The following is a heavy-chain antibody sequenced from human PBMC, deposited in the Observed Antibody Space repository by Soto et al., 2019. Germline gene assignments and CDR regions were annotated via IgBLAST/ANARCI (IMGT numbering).Heavy chain of an antibody. J-gene: IGHJ4*02. CDR2: IYSGGST. CDR1: GFTVSSNY. D-gene: IGHD4-17*01. V-gene: IGHV3-53*01. CDR3: ARGHAVTPPSY. Sequence: GGSLRLSCAASGFTVSSNYMSWVRQAPGKGLEWVSVIYSGGSTYYADSVKGRFTISRDNSKNTLYLQMNSLRAEDTAVYYCARGHAVTPPSYWGQGTLVTVSS.